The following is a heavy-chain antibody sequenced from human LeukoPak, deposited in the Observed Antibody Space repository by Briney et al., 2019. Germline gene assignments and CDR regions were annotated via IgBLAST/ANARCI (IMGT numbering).Heavy chain of an antibody. J-gene: IGHJ4*02. CDR1: GGSVSSSSSY. CDR3: ARDLYMVGGGDY. D-gene: IGHD1-26*01. V-gene: IGHV4-39*07. Sequence: SQTLSLTCTVSGGSVSSSSSYWTWIRQPAGQGLEWIGSIYYSGSTYYNPSLKSRVTISVDTSKNQFSLKLSSVTAADTAVYYCARDLYMVGGGDYWGQGTLVTVSS. CDR2: IYYSGST.